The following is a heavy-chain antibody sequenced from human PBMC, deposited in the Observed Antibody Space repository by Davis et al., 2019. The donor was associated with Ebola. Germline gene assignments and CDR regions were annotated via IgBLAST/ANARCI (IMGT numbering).Heavy chain of an antibody. D-gene: IGHD3-3*01. V-gene: IGHV3-73*01. CDR2: IRSKANSYAT. CDR1: GFTFSSYS. CDR3: TTSGYIDY. J-gene: IGHJ4*02. Sequence: GESLKISCAASGFTFSSYSMNWVRQASGKGLEWVGRIRSKANSYATAYAASVKGRFTISRDDSKNTAYLQMNSLKTEDTAVYYCTTSGYIDYWGQGTLVTVSS.